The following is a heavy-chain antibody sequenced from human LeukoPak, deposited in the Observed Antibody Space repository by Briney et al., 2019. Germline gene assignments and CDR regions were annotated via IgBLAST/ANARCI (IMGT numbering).Heavy chain of an antibody. V-gene: IGHV3-7*01. CDR2: IKKDGSEK. CDR1: GFTFSDFW. Sequence: GGSLRLSCAASGFTFSDFWMSWVRQPPGKGLEWVANIKKDGSEKYYVDSVEGRFTISRDNAKNSLYLQMSSLRAEDTAVYYCARDGNRDGDMDVWGKGTTVTVSS. D-gene: IGHD1-1*01. J-gene: IGHJ6*03. CDR3: ARDGNRDGDMDV.